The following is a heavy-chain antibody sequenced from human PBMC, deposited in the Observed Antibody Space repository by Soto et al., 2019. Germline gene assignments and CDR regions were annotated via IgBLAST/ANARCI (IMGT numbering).Heavy chain of an antibody. D-gene: IGHD6-19*01. CDR2: INHSGST. V-gene: IGHV4-34*01. J-gene: IGHJ3*02. CDR3: ARLSIAVPNDAFDI. Sequence: SETLSLTCAVYGGSFSGYYWSWIRQPPGKGLEWIGEINHSGSTNYNPSLKSRVTISVDTSKNQFSLKLSSVTAADTAVYYCARLSIAVPNDAFDIWGQGTMVTVSS. CDR1: GGSFSGYY.